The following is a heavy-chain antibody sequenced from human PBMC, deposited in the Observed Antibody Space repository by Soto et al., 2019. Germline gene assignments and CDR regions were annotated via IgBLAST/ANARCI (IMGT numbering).Heavy chain of an antibody. CDR3: ARERYQVISDGMDV. D-gene: IGHD2-2*01. Sequence: QVQLVQSAAEVGKPGASVKVSCKASGYTFTTIRLSWVRQAPGQGLEWMGWINPETGGTSYAQKFQGRVTLSRDTSINTAYLELSRLRFDDAAVYFCARERYQVISDGMDVWGQGTTVTVSS. V-gene: IGHV1-2*02. J-gene: IGHJ6*02. CDR1: GYTFTTIR. CDR2: INPETGGT.